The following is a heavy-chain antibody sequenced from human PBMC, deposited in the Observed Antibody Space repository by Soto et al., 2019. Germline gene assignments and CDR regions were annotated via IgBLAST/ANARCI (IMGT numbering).Heavy chain of an antibody. CDR2: IYWDDDK. V-gene: IGHV2-5*02. J-gene: IGHJ4*02. CDR1: GFSLTTSGVG. Sequence: QITLNESGPTVVRPTETLTLTCRFSGFSLTTSGVGVCWIRQSPGKAPEWLALIYWDDDKRYSSSLKSMLTITKDTSKNQVVLTVSDLDPTDTATYYCAHRVLRTVFGLVTTTAIYFDFWGQGTPVAVSS. CDR3: AHRVLRTVFGLVTTTAIYFDF. D-gene: IGHD3-3*01.